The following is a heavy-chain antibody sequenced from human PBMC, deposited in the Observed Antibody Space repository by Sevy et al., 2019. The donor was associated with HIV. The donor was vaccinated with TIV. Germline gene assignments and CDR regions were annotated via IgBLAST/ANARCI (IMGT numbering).Heavy chain of an antibody. CDR2: IRYDGSNK. CDR1: GFTFSSYA. V-gene: IGHV3-30*02. CDR3: ATSRYCSGGSCYGADYYYGMDV. Sequence: GGSLRLSCAASGFTFSSYAMSWVRQAPGKGLEWVAFIRYDGSNKYYADSVKGRFTISRDNSKNTLYLQMNSLRAEDTAVYYCATSRYCSGGSCYGADYYYGMDVWGQGTTVTVSS. D-gene: IGHD2-15*01. J-gene: IGHJ6*02.